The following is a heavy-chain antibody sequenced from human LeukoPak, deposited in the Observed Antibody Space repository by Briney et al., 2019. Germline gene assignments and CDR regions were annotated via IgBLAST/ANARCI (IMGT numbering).Heavy chain of an antibody. CDR2: ISYDGSNK. D-gene: IGHD5-12*01. Sequence: PGGSLRLSCAASGFTFSSYAMHWVRQAPGKGLEWVAVISYDGSNKYYADSVKGRFTISRDNSKNTLYLQMNSLRAEDTAVYYCAKDTKVAQRDAFDIWGQGTMVTVSS. J-gene: IGHJ3*02. CDR1: GFTFSSYA. V-gene: IGHV3-30-3*01. CDR3: AKDTKVAQRDAFDI.